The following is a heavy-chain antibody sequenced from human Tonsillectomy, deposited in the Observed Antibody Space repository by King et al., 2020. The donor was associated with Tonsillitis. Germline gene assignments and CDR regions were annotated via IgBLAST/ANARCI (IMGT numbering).Heavy chain of an antibody. V-gene: IGHV3-66*01. J-gene: IGHJ3*02. CDR2: IYSGGST. D-gene: IGHD5-18*01. CDR3: ARALYSYGYVVAFDI. Sequence: VQLVESGGGLVQPGGSLRLSCAASGFTFSSNYMSWVRQAPGKGLEWVSVIYSGGSTYYADSVKGRFTISRDNSKNTLYLQMNSLRAEDTAVYYCARALYSYGYVVAFDIWGQGTMVTVSS. CDR1: GFTFSSNY.